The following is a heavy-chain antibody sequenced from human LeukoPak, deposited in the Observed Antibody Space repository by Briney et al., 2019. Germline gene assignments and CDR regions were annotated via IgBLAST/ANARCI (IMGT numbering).Heavy chain of an antibody. Sequence: KTSETLSLTCTVSGGSTSSYYWSWIRQPPGKGLEWIGYIYYSGSTNYNPSLKSRVTISVDTSKNQFSLKLSSVTAADTAVYYCARAETIVEMATIDWFDPWGQGTLVTVSS. J-gene: IGHJ5*02. CDR1: GGSTSSYY. CDR2: IYYSGST. D-gene: IGHD5-24*01. V-gene: IGHV4-59*01. CDR3: ARAETIVEMATIDWFDP.